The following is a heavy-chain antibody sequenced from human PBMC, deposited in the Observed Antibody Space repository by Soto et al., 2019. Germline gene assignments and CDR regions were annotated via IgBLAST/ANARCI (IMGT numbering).Heavy chain of an antibody. CDR1: GDAMYIGGYY. J-gene: IGHJ5*02. D-gene: IGHD2-2*01. Sequence: TLSHTYTVSGDAMYIGGYYWTWIRQHTEKRLEWIGYIYHTGKTYYNPSLESRVTMSVDTSKNQFSLKLASVTAADTAVYVFLRYCSSTANWIDTWGKGPPVTGSS. V-gene: IGHV4-31*03. CDR2: IYHTGKT. CDR3: LRYCSSTANWIDT.